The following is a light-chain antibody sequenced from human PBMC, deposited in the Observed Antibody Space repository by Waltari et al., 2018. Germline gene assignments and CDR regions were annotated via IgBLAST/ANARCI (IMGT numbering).Light chain of an antibody. CDR3: MQGTHWSYT. Sequence: DVVMTQSPLSLPVPLGQPASISCRSSQSLVYSDGNTYLNWFQQRPGQCPRSLIDKVSNRDSGVPDRFSGSGAGTDCTLKISKVEDEEVGVYYCMQGTHWSYTFGQGTKREI. CDR1: QSLVYSDGNTY. CDR2: KVS. V-gene: IGKV2-30*01. J-gene: IGKJ2*01.